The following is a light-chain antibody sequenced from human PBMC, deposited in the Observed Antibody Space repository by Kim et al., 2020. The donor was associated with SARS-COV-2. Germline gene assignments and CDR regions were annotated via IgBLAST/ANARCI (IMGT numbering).Light chain of an antibody. V-gene: IGKV3-15*01. CDR3: QQNNNWPRT. CDR2: GAS. J-gene: IGKJ1*01. CDR1: QSVSSN. Sequence: EIVMTQSPATLSVSPGERATLSCRASQSVSSNLAWYQQKPGQAPRLLIYGASTRATGIPARFSGSGSGTEFTLTISSLQSEDFAVYYCQQNNNWPRTFGQGTKVDSK.